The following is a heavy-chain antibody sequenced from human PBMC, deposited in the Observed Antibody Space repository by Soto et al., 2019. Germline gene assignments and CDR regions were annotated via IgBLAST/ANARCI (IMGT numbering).Heavy chain of an antibody. CDR1: GFTFSSYA. V-gene: IGHV3-23*01. J-gene: IGHJ4*02. D-gene: IGHD2-15*01. CDR2: ISAGGYT. Sequence: PGGSLRLACAASGFTFSSYAMNWVRQAPGKGLEWVSGISAGGYTYYAADSVKGRLAISRDNSKNTLYLQMNSLRAEDTAVYYCAKVSLEGSGGSRVRQPFASWGQGTLVTVSS. CDR3: AKVSLEGSGGSRVRQPFAS.